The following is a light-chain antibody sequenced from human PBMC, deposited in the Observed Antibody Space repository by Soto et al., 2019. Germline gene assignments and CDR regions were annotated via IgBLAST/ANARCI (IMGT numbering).Light chain of an antibody. CDR3: QQYVHWPPGA. CDR1: QSVSSS. V-gene: IGKV3-15*01. CDR2: DTS. Sequence: EIVVTQSPATLSVSPGERVTLSCRDSQSVSSSLAWYQQRPGQAPRLLIYDTSTRAAGIAARFSGSGSGTEFTLTISSLQSEDSAVYYCQQYVHWPPGAFGQGTTVEIK. J-gene: IGKJ1*01.